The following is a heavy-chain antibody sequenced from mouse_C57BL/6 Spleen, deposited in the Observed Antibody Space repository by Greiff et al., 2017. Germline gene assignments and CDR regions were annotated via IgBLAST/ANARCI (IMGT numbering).Heavy chain of an antibody. CDR3: ARGGRYFDV. V-gene: IGHV5-16*01. J-gene: IGHJ1*03. Sequence: EVMLVESEGGLVQPGSSMKLSCTASGFTFSDYYMAWVRQVPEKGLEWVANINYDGSSTYYLDSLKSRFIISRDNAKNILYLQMSSLKSEDTATYYCARGGRYFDVWGTGTTVTVSA. CDR1: GFTFSDYY. CDR2: INYDGSST.